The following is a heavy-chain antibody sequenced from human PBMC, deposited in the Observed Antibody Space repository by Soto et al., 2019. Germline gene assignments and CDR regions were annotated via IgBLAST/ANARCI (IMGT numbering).Heavy chain of an antibody. CDR1: GFTISSHW. V-gene: IGHV3-74*01. CDR3: VRSYSGTHGCFDP. CDR2: ITSDGSST. J-gene: IGHJ5*02. Sequence: EVQLVESGGGLGQPGGSLRLSCVASGFTISSHWMHWVRQAPGKGLVWVSRITSDGSSTSYADSVKGRFIISRDNAKNTLYLQMNVLRAEDTAVYYCVRSYSGTHGCFDPWGQGTLVTVSS. D-gene: IGHD1-26*01.